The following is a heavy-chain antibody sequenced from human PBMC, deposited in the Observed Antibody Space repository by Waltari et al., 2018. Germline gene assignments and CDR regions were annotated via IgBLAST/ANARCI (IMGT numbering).Heavy chain of an antibody. Sequence: QLVQSGAGLKPPAASVQVTRTASGYTLARSDLTWVRQATGQGLDWMGWMNPNSGSTGYAKKFQSRVTITRNTTISTDYMELSSLRSEDTAVYYCAGAQPYYDILTGYPGENWFDPWGQGTLVTVSS. D-gene: IGHD3-9*01. J-gene: IGHJ5*02. CDR1: GYTLARSD. V-gene: IGHV1-8*03. CDR2: MNPNSGST. CDR3: AGAQPYYDILTGYPGENWFDP.